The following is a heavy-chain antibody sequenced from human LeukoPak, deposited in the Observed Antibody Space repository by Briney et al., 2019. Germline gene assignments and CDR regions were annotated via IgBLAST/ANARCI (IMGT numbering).Heavy chain of an antibody. J-gene: IGHJ5*02. D-gene: IGHD2-21*01. Sequence: PSETLSLTCAVYGGSFSGYYWSWVRQPPGKGLEWIGEIDHSGSTNYNPSLKSRVTISVHTSQNQFSLTLSSVTAPATAVYYCARSDPVDHWGQGTLVTVSS. CDR3: ARSDPVDH. V-gene: IGHV4-34*01. CDR1: GGSFSGYY. CDR2: IDHSGST.